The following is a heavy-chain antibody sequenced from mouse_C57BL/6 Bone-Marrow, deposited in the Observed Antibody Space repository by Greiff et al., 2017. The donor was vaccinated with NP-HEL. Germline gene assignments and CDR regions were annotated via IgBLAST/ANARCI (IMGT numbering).Heavy chain of an antibody. CDR1: GISITTGHYR. Sequence: DVQLQESGPGLVKPSQTVFLTCTVTGISITTGHYRWSWIRQFPGNKLEWIGYIYYSGTITYNPSLTSRTTITRDTPKNQFFLEMNSLTAEDTATYYCARDLTGAYYAMDYWGQGTSVTVSS. CDR3: ARDLTGAYYAMDY. J-gene: IGHJ4*01. CDR2: IYYSGTI. D-gene: IGHD4-1*01. V-gene: IGHV3-5*01.